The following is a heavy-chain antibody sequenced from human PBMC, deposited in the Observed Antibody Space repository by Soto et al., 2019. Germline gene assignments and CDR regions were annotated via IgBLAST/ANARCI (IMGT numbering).Heavy chain of an antibody. D-gene: IGHD5-18*01. CDR1: GYSISTYW. CDR2: VKQDGGEE. Sequence: GGSLRLSCAASGYSISTYWMSWVRQAPGKGLEWVANVKQDGGEEYYVDSVKGRFTISRDNAKNSLYLQMNSLRAEDTAVYYPAPLDTALVKPPGHWAQGTLVTVSS. J-gene: IGHJ4*02. CDR3: APLDTALVKPPGH. V-gene: IGHV3-7*01.